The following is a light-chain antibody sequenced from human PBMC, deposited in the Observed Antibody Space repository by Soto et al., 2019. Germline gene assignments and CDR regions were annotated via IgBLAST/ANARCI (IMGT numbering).Light chain of an antibody. V-gene: IGKV3-20*01. CDR2: GAS. CDR1: QSVSTNF. CDR3: QQYGRTSWT. Sequence: EIVLTQSPGTLSLSPGEGATHSCRASQSVSTNFFAWYQQKPGQAPRLLIYGASTRATGIPDRFSGSGSGTDFTLTISILEPEDFAVYYCQQYGRTSWTFGQGTKVEIQ. J-gene: IGKJ1*01.